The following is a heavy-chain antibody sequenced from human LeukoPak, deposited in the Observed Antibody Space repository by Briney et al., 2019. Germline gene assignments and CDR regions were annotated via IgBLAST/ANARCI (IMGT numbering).Heavy chain of an antibody. D-gene: IGHD5-24*01. J-gene: IGHJ4*02. V-gene: IGHV1-69*04. CDR1: GGTFSSYA. CDR3: ARGEMATPFDY. CDR2: IIPIFGIA. Sequence: VKVSCKASGGTFSSYAISWVRQAPGQGLEWMGRIIPIFGIANYAQKFQGRVTITADKSTSTAYMELSSLRSEDTAVYYCARGEMATPFDYWGQGTLVTVSS.